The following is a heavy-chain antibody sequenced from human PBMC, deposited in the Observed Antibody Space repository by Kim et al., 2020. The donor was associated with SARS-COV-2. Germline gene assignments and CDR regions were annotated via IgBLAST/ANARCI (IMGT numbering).Heavy chain of an antibody. V-gene: IGHV3-33*06. D-gene: IGHD2-15*01. CDR3: AKERRKYCSGGSCHLEY. J-gene: IGHJ4*02. Sequence: GGSLRLSCAASRFTFSSYGLHWVRQAPGKGLEWVAVIWYDGSNKYHADSVKGRFTISRDTSKNTLYLQMNNLRAEDTAVYYCAKERRKYCSGGSCHLEYWGLGTLVTVSS. CDR1: RFTFSSYG. CDR2: IWYDGSNK.